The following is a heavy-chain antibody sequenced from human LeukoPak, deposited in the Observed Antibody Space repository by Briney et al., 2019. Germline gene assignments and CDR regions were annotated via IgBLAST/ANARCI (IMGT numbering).Heavy chain of an antibody. J-gene: IGHJ5*02. CDR1: GGSISSGGYY. CDR3: VRDLRRFSWDGWFDP. V-gene: IGHV4-31*03. Sequence: SETLSLTCTVSGGSISSGGYYWGWLRQHPGRGLEWVGYIYYSGNTYYNPSLKSRVTISVDTSKNQFSLKLSSVTAADTAVYYCVRDLRRFSWDGWFDPWGQGTLVTVSS. D-gene: IGHD2-15*01. CDR2: IYYSGNT.